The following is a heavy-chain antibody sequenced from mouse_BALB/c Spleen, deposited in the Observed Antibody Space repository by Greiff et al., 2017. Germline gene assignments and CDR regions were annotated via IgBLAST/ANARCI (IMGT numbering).Heavy chain of an antibody. D-gene: IGHD2-14*01. J-gene: IGHJ4*01. CDR1: GFTFSDYY. V-gene: IGHV5-4*02. CDR3: GREGYRYGGGYAMDY. Sequence: EVQRVESGGGLVKPGGSLKLSCAASGFTFSDYYMYWVRQTPEKRLEWVATISDGGSYTYYPDSVKGRFTISRDNAKNNLYLQMSSLKSEDTAMYYCGREGYRYGGGYAMDYWGQGTSVTVSS. CDR2: ISDGGSYT.